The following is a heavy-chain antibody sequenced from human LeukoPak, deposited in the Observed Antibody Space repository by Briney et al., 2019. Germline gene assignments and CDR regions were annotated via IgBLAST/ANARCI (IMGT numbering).Heavy chain of an antibody. J-gene: IGHJ4*02. D-gene: IGHD6-25*01. CDR1: GFTFSNSA. Sequence: GGSLRLSCVASGFTFSNSAMSWVRQAPGKGLEWVSAISGGGGSTYYADSVKGRFTISRDNPKNTLYLQMTRLGAEDTAIYYCAKLADASGDFAYWGQGTLVTVSS. CDR2: ISGGGGST. CDR3: AKLADASGDFAY. V-gene: IGHV3-23*01.